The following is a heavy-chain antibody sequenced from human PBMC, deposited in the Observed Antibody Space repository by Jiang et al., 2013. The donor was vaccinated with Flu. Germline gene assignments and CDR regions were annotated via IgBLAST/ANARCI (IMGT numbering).Heavy chain of an antibody. CDR1: GFTFSRYS. Sequence: GLVKPGGSLRLSCAASGFTFSRYSMNWVRQVPGMGLEWVASIRSRSSDLYYADSVKGRFTISRDNAKNSLYLQMNYLRVDDTAVYYCARDAAGYDILTPSTHWGQGTLVSVS. CDR2: IRSRSSDL. CDR3: ARDAAGYDILTPSTH. J-gene: IGHJ4*02. V-gene: IGHV3-21*06. D-gene: IGHD3-9*01.